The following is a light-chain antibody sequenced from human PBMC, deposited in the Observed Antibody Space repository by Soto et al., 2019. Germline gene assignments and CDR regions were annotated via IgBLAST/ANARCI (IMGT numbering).Light chain of an antibody. CDR3: QKYSNWPRK. V-gene: IGKV3-15*01. J-gene: IGKJ1*01. CDR2: GAS. Sequence: EIVMTQSPVTLSVSPGEIVTLSCRASQSVSSYLAWYQQKPGQPPGLLIQGASTRATGIPARFSGSGSGTDFSLTISSLQSEDFVVYYCQKYSNWPRKFGQGTKVDIK. CDR1: QSVSSY.